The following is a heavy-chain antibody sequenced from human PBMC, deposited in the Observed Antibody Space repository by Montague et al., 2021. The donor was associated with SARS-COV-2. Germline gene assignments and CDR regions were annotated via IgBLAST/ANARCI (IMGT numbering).Heavy chain of an antibody. V-gene: IGHV6-1*01. Sequence: CAISGDSVSRNSAAWNWIRQSPSTVLEWLGRTYYRSRSFNDYAVSISSRITINPDTSKNQFSLQLNSVTPEDTAVYYCARAKEWRGYYYYYCMDVWGKGTTVTVSS. J-gene: IGHJ6*03. CDR2: TYYRSRSFN. CDR3: ARAKEWRGYYYYYCMDV. CDR1: GDSVSRNSAA. D-gene: IGHD2-8*01.